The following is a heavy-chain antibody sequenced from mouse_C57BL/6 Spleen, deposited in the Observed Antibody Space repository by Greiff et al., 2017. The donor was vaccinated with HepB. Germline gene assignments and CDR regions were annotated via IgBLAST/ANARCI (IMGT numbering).Heavy chain of an antibody. CDR3: AKGGSSYENFDY. CDR1: GYTFTDYY. V-gene: IGHV1-76*01. J-gene: IGHJ2*01. CDR2: IYPGSGNT. Sequence: VQLQQSGAELVRPGASVKLSCKASGYTFTDYYINWVKQRPGQGLEWIARIYPGSGNTYYNEKFKGKATLTAEKSSSTAYMQLSSLTSEDSAVYFCAKGGSSYENFDYWGQGTTLTVSS. D-gene: IGHD1-1*01.